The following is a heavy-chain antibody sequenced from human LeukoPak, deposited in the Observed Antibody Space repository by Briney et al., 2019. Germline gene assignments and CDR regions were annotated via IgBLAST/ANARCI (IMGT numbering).Heavy chain of an antibody. V-gene: IGHV3-23*01. CDR2: ISGIAGTT. Sequence: GGSLRLSCAASGFTFSIYAMTWVRQAPGKGLEWVSGISGIAGTTYYADSVKGRFTISRDKSNNTLYLQMNSLRADDTAVYYCAKRDWNHDFDYWGQGTLVTVSS. D-gene: IGHD1-1*01. CDR1: GFTFSIYA. J-gene: IGHJ4*02. CDR3: AKRDWNHDFDY.